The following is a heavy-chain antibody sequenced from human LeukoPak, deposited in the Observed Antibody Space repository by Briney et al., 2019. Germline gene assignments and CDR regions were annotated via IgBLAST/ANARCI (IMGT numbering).Heavy chain of an antibody. D-gene: IGHD3-10*01. CDR1: GYTFSGYA. CDR3: AKDGIFHGSGSVSDH. J-gene: IGHJ4*02. V-gene: IGHV3-30*02. Sequence: GGSLRLSCSAPGYTFSGYAMHTVRQAPGKGLEWVASIRHDGIINNDVDSVKGRFTIYSDNSRNTLYLQINSLRTVDMAVYDCAKDGIFHGSGSVSDHWGQGTLVTVSS. CDR2: IRHDGIIN.